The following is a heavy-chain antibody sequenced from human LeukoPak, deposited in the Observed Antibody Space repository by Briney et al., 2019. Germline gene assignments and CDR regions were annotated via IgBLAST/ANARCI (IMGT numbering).Heavy chain of an antibody. J-gene: IGHJ4*02. Sequence: GGSLRLSCAASGFTFSRSWMGWVRQAPGKGLEWVANIKQDGTSKYYVDSVMGRFTISRDNVENSLYLQMNNLRGEDTGVYFCARIGLGRDAYNSFDFWGQGTLVTVSS. CDR1: GFTFSRSW. CDR2: IKQDGTSK. CDR3: ARIGLGRDAYNSFDF. V-gene: IGHV3-7*02. D-gene: IGHD5-24*01.